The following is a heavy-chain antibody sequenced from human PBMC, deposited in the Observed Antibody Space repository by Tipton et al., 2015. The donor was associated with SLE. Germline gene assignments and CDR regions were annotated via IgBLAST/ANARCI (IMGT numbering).Heavy chain of an antibody. CDR2: IHSSGST. V-gene: IGHV4-59*01. Sequence: TLSLTCTVSGGSISGYYWSWIRQPPGKGLEWIAYIHSSGSTNYNPYLKSRVTISADTSKNQFSLKVSSVTAADSAVYYCANDYGGSRGYDNCFDPWGQGILVTVSS. J-gene: IGHJ5*02. CDR1: GGSISGYY. CDR3: ANDYGGSRGYDNCFDP. D-gene: IGHD5-12*01.